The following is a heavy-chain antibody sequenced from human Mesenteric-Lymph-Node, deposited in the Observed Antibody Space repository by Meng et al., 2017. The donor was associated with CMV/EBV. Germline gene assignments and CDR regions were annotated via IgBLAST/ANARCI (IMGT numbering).Heavy chain of an antibody. Sequence: LSFTAAGFTFSSYAMHWVRQAPGKGLEWVAVISYDGNNQLYADSVKGRFTISRDNSKKTLYLQMNSLRVDDTAVYYCVRGSGFRLDYWGRGPLVTVSS. CDR3: VRGSGFRLDY. CDR2: ISYDGNNQ. J-gene: IGHJ4*01. D-gene: IGHD3-3*01. V-gene: IGHV3-30-3*01. CDR1: GFTFSSYA.